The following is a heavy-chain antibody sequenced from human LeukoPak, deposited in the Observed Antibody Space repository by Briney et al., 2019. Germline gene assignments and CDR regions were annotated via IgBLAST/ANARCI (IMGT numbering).Heavy chain of an antibody. J-gene: IGHJ4*02. D-gene: IGHD2-2*01. V-gene: IGHV4-4*07. CDR1: GGSISSYY. CDR3: ARENPVDCSSTSCYFDY. Sequence: SETLSLTCTVSGGSISSYYWSWIRQPAGKGLEWIGRIYTSGSTNYNPSLKSRVTMSVDTSKNQFSLKVSSVTAADTAVYYCARENPVDCSSTSCYFDYWGQGTLVTVSS. CDR2: IYTSGST.